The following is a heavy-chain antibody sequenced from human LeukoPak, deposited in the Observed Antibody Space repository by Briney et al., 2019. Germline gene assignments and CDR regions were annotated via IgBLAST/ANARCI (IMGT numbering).Heavy chain of an antibody. Sequence: SETLSLTCTVSGGSISSYYWSWIRQPPGKGLEWIGYIYYSGSINYNPSLKSRVTISVDTSKNQFSLKLSSVTAADTAVYYCARPRGAVRAWFDPWGQGTLVTVSS. CDR2: IYYSGSI. D-gene: IGHD1-26*01. CDR1: GGSISSYY. J-gene: IGHJ5*02. V-gene: IGHV4-59*08. CDR3: ARPRGAVRAWFDP.